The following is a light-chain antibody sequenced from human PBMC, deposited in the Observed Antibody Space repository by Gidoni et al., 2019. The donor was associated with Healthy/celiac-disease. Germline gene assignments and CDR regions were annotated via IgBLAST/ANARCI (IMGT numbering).Light chain of an antibody. Sequence: QSVLTHPPSVSGAPGQRVTISCTGRSSNLGAGYDVHWYQPIPGTAPKLPIYGNSNRPSGVPDRFSGSKSGTSASLAITGLQAEDEADYYCQSYDSSLSGSTVFGGGTKLTVL. J-gene: IGLJ2*01. CDR1: SSNLGAGYD. CDR3: QSYDSSLSGSTV. CDR2: GNS. V-gene: IGLV1-40*01.